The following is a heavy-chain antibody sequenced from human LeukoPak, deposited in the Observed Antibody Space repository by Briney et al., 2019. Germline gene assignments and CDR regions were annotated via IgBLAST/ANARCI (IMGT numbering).Heavy chain of an antibody. J-gene: IGHJ6*02. CDR1: GYTFTSYG. CDR3: ARDRGYSGYDWVYYYYYYGMDV. Sequence: GASVKVSCKASGYTFTSYGIIWVRQAPGQGLEWMGWISAYNGNTNYAQKLQGRVTMTTDTSTSTAYMELRSLRSDDTAVYYCARDRGYSGYDWVYYYYYYGMDVWGQGTTVTVSS. D-gene: IGHD5-12*01. CDR2: ISAYNGNT. V-gene: IGHV1-18*01.